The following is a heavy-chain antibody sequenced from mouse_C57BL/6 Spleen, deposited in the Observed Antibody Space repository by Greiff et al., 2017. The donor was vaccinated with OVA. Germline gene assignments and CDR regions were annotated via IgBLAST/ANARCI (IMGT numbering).Heavy chain of an antibody. CDR3: ARSGGNYEFAY. V-gene: IGHV1-66*01. Sequence: QVQLKESGPELVKPGASVKISCKASGYSFTSYYIHWVKQRPGQGLEWIGWIYPGSGNTKYNEKFKGKATLTADTSSSSAYMQLSSLTSADSAVYYCARSGGNYEFAYWGQGTLVTVSA. J-gene: IGHJ3*01. CDR2: IYPGSGNT. CDR1: GYSFTSYY. D-gene: IGHD2-1*01.